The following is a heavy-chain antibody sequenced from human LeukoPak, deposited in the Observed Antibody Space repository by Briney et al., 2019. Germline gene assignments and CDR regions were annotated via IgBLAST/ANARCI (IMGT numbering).Heavy chain of an antibody. Sequence: GGSLRLSCAASGFTFSSYAMSWVRQAPGKGLEWVSGISSSGGSTYYADSVKGRFTISRDNSKYTLYLQMNSLRADDTALYYCVKGGLYGDYYFGYWGQGTLVTVSS. CDR3: VKGGLYGDYYFGY. J-gene: IGHJ4*02. CDR2: ISSSGGST. D-gene: IGHD4-17*01. V-gene: IGHV3-23*01. CDR1: GFTFSSYA.